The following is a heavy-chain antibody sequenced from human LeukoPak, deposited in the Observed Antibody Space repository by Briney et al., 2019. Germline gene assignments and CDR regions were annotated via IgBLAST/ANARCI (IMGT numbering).Heavy chain of an antibody. D-gene: IGHD3-10*01. CDR3: ARENTIKYQEYCYYGMDV. V-gene: IGHV3-53*01. Sequence: GGSLRLSCAASGFTVSSNYMSWVRQAPGKGLEWVSVIYSGGSTYYADSVKGRFTISRDNSKNTLYLQMNSLRAEDTAVYYCARENTIKYQEYCYYGMDVWGKGTTVTVSS. CDR1: GFTVSSNY. J-gene: IGHJ6*04. CDR2: IYSGGST.